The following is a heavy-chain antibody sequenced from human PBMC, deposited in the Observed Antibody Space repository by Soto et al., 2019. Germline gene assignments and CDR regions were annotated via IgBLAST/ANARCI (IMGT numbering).Heavy chain of an antibody. J-gene: IGHJ6*02. Sequence: EVQLLESGGGLVQPGGSLRLSCAASGFTFSSYAMNWVRQAPGKGLEWVSGISAGGDSTYYADSVKGRFTFSRDNSKNTLYLQMNSLRAEDTAVYYCAKAGAGAAAGSYYRYGLDVWGQGTTVTVSS. D-gene: IGHD3-10*01. V-gene: IGHV3-23*01. CDR1: GFTFSSYA. CDR3: AKAGAGAAAGSYYRYGLDV. CDR2: ISAGGDST.